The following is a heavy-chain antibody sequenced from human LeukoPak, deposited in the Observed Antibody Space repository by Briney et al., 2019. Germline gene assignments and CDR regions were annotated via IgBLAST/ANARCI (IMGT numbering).Heavy chain of an antibody. CDR2: IYYSGTT. CDR3: ARGVYIAAAQYAY. D-gene: IGHD6-13*01. J-gene: IGHJ4*02. V-gene: IGHV4-59*01. Sequence: KPSETLSLTCTVSGGSISSYYWSWIRQPPGKGLEWIGYIYYSGTTNYNPSLKSRVTISVDTSKNQFSLKLSSVTAVDTAVYYCARGVYIAAAQYAYWGQGTLVTVSS. CDR1: GGSISSYY.